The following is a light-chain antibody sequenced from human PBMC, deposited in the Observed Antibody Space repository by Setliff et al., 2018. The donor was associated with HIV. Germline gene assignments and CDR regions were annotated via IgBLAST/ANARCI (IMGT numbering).Light chain of an antibody. CDR3: FVSYGRRHV. CDR1: TGAVTRGHS. V-gene: IGLV7-46*01. Sequence: QAVVTQEPSVTVSPGGTVTLTCGSNTGAVTRGHSAHWFQQKPGQAPRTLIFETTRRQSWTPARFSGSLFGDKVALTLSGAQPDDEAEYFCFVSYGRRHVFGTGTKVTVL. J-gene: IGLJ1*01. CDR2: ETT.